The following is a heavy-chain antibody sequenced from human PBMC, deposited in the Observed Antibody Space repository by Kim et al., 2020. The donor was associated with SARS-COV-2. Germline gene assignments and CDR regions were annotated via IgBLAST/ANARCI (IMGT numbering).Heavy chain of an antibody. Sequence: DYAVSVKSRITINPDTSKNQFSLQLNSVTPEDTAVYYCARDIWGTIQLDVWGQGTTVTVSS. CDR3: ARDIWGTIQLDV. J-gene: IGHJ6*02. V-gene: IGHV6-1*01. D-gene: IGHD5-18*01.